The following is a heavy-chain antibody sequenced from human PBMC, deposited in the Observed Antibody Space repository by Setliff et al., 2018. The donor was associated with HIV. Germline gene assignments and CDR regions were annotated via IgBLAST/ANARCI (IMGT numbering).Heavy chain of an antibody. D-gene: IGHD3-10*01. CDR2: IKSKTEGGTT. CDR3: TTAPGYFGSGSYFYYFDY. Sequence: LRLSCVASGFTFSNAWMSWVRQAPGKGLEWVGRIKSKTEGGTTDYTEPVKGRFTISRDDSKNTLYLQMNSLKTEDTAVYYCTTAPGYFGSGSYFYYFDYWGQGTLVTVSS. J-gene: IGHJ4*02. V-gene: IGHV3-15*01. CDR1: GFTFSNAW.